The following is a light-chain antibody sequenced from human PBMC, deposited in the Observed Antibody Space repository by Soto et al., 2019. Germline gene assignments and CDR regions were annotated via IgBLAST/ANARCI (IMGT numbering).Light chain of an antibody. V-gene: IGKV4-1*01. Sequence: DIVMTQSPDSLAVSLGERATINCKSSQSVLYSSNNKNYLAWYQQKPGQPPKLLIYWESTRESGVPDRFSGSGSATDFTLTISRLQAEDVAVYYCQQYYTTPLTFGGGTRVEIK. CDR3: QQYYTTPLT. CDR2: WES. J-gene: IGKJ4*01. CDR1: QSVLYSSNNKNY.